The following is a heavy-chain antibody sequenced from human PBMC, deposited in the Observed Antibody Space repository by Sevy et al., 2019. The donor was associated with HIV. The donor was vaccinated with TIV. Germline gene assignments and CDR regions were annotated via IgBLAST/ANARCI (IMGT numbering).Heavy chain of an antibody. CDR3: VKEIASYDYVWGSYRPRVFDY. CDR1: GFTFSSYA. D-gene: IGHD3-16*02. V-gene: IGHV3-64D*06. Sequence: GGSLRLSCSASGFTFSSYAMHWVRQAPGKGLEYVSAISSNGGSTYYADSVKGRFTISRDNSKNTLYLQVSSLRAEDTAVYYCVKEIASYDYVWGSYRPRVFDYWGQGTLVTVSS. J-gene: IGHJ4*02. CDR2: ISSNGGST.